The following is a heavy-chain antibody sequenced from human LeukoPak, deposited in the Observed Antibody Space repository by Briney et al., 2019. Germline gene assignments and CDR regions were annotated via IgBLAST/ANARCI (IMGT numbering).Heavy chain of an antibody. Sequence: ASVKVSCKVSGYTLTELSMHWVRQAPGKGLEWMGGFDPEDGETIYAQKFQGRVTMTEDTSTDTAYMELSSLRSEDTAVYYCARAGDYYDSSYYPGYDSWGQGTLVTVSS. J-gene: IGHJ4*02. D-gene: IGHD3-22*01. CDR3: ARAGDYYDSSYYPGYDS. V-gene: IGHV1-24*01. CDR1: GYTLTELS. CDR2: FDPEDGET.